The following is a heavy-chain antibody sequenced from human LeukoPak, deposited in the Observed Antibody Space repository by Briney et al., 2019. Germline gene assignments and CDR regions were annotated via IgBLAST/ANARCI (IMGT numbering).Heavy chain of an antibody. CDR2: ISSSSSYI. V-gene: IGHV3-21*01. D-gene: IGHD3-16*01. CDR3: ARDQGLGGYFDY. CDR1: GLTFGSYS. J-gene: IGHJ4*02. Sequence: GGSLRLSCAASGLTFGSYSMNWVRQAPGKGLEWVSSISSSSSYIYYADSVKGRFTISRDNAKNSLYLQMNSLRAEDTAVYYCARDQGLGGYFDYWGQGTLVTVSS.